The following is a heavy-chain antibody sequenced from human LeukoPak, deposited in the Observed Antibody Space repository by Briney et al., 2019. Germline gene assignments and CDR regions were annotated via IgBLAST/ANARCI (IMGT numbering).Heavy chain of an antibody. D-gene: IGHD2-15*01. V-gene: IGHV4-30-2*01. CDR1: DASISSGGYY. Sequence: SETLSLTCTVSDASISSGGYYWTWIRQPPGKGLEWIGDIYHSGSTYYNPSLKSRVTISIGRSKSHFSLKLPSVTAADTAVYCCSSRESSGAPYYYSMDVWGKGTTVTVSS. CDR3: SSRESSGAPYYYSMDV. J-gene: IGHJ6*03. CDR2: IYHSGST.